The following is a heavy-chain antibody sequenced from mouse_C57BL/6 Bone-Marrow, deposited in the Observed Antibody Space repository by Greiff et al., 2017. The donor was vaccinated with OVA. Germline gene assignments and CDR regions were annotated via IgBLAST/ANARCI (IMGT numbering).Heavy chain of an antibody. D-gene: IGHD1-3*01. V-gene: IGHV5S21*01. CDR1: GFTFSSYA. Sequence: VESGEGLVKPGGSLKLSCAASGFTFSSYAMSWVRQTPEKRLEWVAYISSGGDYIYYADTVKGRFTISRDNARNTLYLQMSRLKSEDTDKYYCAKQLEAMDSWGQGNPVTVSS. J-gene: IGHJ4*01. CDR2: ISSGGDYI. CDR3: AKQLEAMDS.